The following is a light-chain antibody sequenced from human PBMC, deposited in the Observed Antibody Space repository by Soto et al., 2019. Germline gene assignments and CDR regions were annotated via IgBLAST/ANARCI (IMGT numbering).Light chain of an antibody. Sequence: EIVMTQSPATLSVSPGERATLSCRASQSVGSNLAWYQQKSGQAPRLLIYSASTRATGIPARLSGSGSGTEFTLTISSLQSEDFAVYSCQQYNARPLTFGHGTRLEIK. V-gene: IGKV3-15*01. J-gene: IGKJ5*01. CDR3: QQYNARPLT. CDR2: SAS. CDR1: QSVGSN.